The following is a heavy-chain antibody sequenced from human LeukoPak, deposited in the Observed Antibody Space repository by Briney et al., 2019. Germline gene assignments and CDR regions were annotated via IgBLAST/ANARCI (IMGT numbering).Heavy chain of an antibody. V-gene: IGHV4-38-2*02. CDR1: GGSFSGYY. CDR3: ARDYYDSSGYPVLWY. CDR2: IYHSGST. Sequence: SETLSLTCAVYGGSFSGYYWGWIRQPPGKGLEWIGSIYHSGSTYYNPSLKSRVTISVDTSKNQFSLKLSSVTAADTAVYYCARDYYDSSGYPVLWYWGQGTLVTVSS. J-gene: IGHJ4*02. D-gene: IGHD3-22*01.